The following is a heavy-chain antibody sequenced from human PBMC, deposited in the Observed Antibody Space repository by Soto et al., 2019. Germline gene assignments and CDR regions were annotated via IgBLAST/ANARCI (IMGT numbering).Heavy chain of an antibody. CDR2: INPSGGST. Sequence: ASVKVSCKASGYTFTSYYMHWVRQAPGQGLEWMGIINPSGGSTSYAQKFQGRVTMTRDTSTSTVYMELSSLRSADTAVYYCATKSWIDGGFDYWGQGALVTVSS. V-gene: IGHV1-46*01. J-gene: IGHJ4*02. CDR3: ATKSWIDGGFDY. CDR1: GYTFTSYY. D-gene: IGHD1-1*01.